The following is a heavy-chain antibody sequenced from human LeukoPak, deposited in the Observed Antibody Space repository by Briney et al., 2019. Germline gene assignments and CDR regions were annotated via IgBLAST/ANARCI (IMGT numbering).Heavy chain of an antibody. Sequence: GGSLRLSCSASGFTFSSYAMHWVRQAPGKGLEYVSAISSNGGSTYYADSVKGRFTISRDNSKNTLYPQMSSLRAEDTAVYYCVKSRITVENFIDYWGQGTLVTVSS. J-gene: IGHJ4*02. CDR3: VKSRITVENFIDY. D-gene: IGHD1-14*01. CDR2: ISSNGGST. CDR1: GFTFSSYA. V-gene: IGHV3-64D*06.